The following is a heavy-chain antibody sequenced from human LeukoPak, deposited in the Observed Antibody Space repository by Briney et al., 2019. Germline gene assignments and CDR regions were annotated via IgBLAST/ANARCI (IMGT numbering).Heavy chain of an antibody. CDR1: GGSISSHY. V-gene: IGHV4-59*11. J-gene: IGHJ6*03. CDR3: ARFLETYYYMDV. D-gene: IGHD3-3*01. CDR2: IYYSGST. Sequence: SETLTLTCTVSGGSISSHYWSWIRQPPGKGLEWIGYIYYSGSTNYNPSLKSRVTISVDTSKNQFSLKLSSVTAADTAVYYCARFLETYYYMDVWGKGTTVTVSS.